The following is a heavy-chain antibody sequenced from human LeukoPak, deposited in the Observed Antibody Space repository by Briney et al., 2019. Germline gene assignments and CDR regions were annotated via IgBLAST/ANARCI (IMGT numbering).Heavy chain of an antibody. J-gene: IGHJ6*02. V-gene: IGHV3-23*01. Sequence: GGSLRLSCAASGFTFSSYAMSWVRQAPGKGLEWVSAISGSGGSTYYADSVKGRFTISRDNSKNTLYLQMNSLRAEDTAVYYCAKDLSYDSSGYYYVYYYYYGMDAWGQGTTDTVSS. CDR2: ISGSGGST. D-gene: IGHD3-22*01. CDR3: AKDLSYDSSGYYYVYYYYYGMDA. CDR1: GFTFSSYA.